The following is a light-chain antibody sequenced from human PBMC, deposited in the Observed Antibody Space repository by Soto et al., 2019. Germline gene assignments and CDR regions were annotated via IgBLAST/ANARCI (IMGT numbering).Light chain of an antibody. J-gene: IGLJ2*01. CDR3: VTWDISRSAVV. Sequence: QSVLTQPPSVSAAPGQKVTISCSGSGSNIGNKYISWYQVLPGTAPKLLIYDNNARPSGIPDRFSGSKSDTSATLGITGLQTGDEGDYYCVTWDISRSAVVFGGGTKLTVL. V-gene: IGLV1-51*01. CDR2: DNN. CDR1: GSNIGNKY.